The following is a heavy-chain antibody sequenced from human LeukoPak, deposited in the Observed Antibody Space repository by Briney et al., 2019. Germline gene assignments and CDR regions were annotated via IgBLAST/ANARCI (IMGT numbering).Heavy chain of an antibody. J-gene: IGHJ3*02. Sequence: GGSLRLSCAASGFTFSSYSMNWVRQAPGKGLEWVSSISSSSSYIYYADSVKGRFTISRDNAKNSLYLQMNSLRAEDTAVYYCARSGQWLGRYAFDIWGRGTMVTVSS. D-gene: IGHD6-19*01. CDR3: ARSGQWLGRYAFDI. CDR2: ISSSSSYI. CDR1: GFTFSSYS. V-gene: IGHV3-21*01.